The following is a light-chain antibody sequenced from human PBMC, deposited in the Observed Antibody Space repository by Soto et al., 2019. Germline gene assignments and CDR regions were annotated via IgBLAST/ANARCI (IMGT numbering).Light chain of an antibody. V-gene: IGKV1-5*03. CDR1: QSISSW. CDR3: QQYNSYPWT. J-gene: IGKJ1*01. CDR2: KAS. Sequence: DIHMTQSPSTLSAFVGDRVTITCRASQSISSWLAWYQQKPGKVPKLLIYKASSLESGVPSRFSGSGSGTDFTLTISSLQPDDFANYYFQQYNSYPWTFGQGTKVEIK.